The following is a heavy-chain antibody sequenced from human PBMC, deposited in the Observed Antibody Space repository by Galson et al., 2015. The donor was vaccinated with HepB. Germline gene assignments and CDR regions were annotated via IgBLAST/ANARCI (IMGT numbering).Heavy chain of an antibody. Sequence: SLRLSCAASGFTFSTYSMNWVRQAPGKGLEWVSSITSSSRNMYYADSVKGRFTTSRDNAKNSLYLQMNRLRVEDTAVYYCAKDRGYISSWYLGPYYYYGLDVWGRGTTVTVSS. V-gene: IGHV3-21*01. D-gene: IGHD6-13*01. CDR1: GFTFSTYS. CDR3: AKDRGYISSWYLGPYYYYGLDV. J-gene: IGHJ6*02. CDR2: ITSSSRNM.